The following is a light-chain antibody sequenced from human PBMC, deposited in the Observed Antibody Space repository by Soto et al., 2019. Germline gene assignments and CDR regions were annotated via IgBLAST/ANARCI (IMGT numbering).Light chain of an antibody. CDR1: SSDVGGYNY. Sequence: QSALTQPPSASGSPGQSVTISCTGTSSDVGGYNYVSWYQQHPGKAPQLVIYGVNKRASGVPDRFSGCKSGNTASLTVSGLQAEDEADYYCSSYAGSNILYVFGTGTKLTVL. V-gene: IGLV2-8*01. CDR2: GVN. J-gene: IGLJ1*01. CDR3: SSYAGSNILYV.